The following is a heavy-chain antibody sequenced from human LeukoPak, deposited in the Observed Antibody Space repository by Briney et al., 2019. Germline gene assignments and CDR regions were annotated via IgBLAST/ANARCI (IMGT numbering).Heavy chain of an antibody. CDR3: ARDYYDSSGYYYSAY. D-gene: IGHD3-22*01. Sequence: GGSLRLPCAASGFTFSSYWMSWVRQAPGKGLEWVANIKQDGSEKYYVDSVKGRFTISRDNAKNSLYLQMNSLRAEDTAVYYCARDYYDSSGYYYSAYWGQGTLVTVSS. CDR1: GFTFSSYW. CDR2: IKQDGSEK. J-gene: IGHJ4*02. V-gene: IGHV3-7*01.